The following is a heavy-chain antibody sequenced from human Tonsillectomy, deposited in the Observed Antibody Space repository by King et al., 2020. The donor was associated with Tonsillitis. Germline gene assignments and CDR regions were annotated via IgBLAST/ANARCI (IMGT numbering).Heavy chain of an antibody. V-gene: IGHV4-59*01. CDR3: AREIGGWFGEVSINWFDP. J-gene: IGHJ5*02. Sequence: LQLQESGPGLVKPSETLSLTCTVSGGSISNYYWTWIRQPPGKGLEWIGHIDDSGSTNYNPTLKSRVTISLDTSKNQLSLNLNSVTAADTAVYYCAREIGGWFGEVSINWFDPWGQGTLVTVSS. CDR2: IDDSGST. D-gene: IGHD3-10*01. CDR1: GGSISNYY.